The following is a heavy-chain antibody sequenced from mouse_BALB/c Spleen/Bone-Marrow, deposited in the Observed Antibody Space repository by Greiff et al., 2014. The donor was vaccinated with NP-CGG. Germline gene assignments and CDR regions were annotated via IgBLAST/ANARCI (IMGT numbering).Heavy chain of an antibody. CDR1: GYSFSSYW. CDR2: IYPGDGDT. CDR3: ARGGRLTGYYFDY. V-gene: IGHV1-80*01. J-gene: IGHJ2*01. D-gene: IGHD4-1*01. Sequence: VQLQHSWAELVKPGSSVKISFKSSGYSFSSYWMNWVKQRPGQGLEWIGQIYPGDGDTNYNGNFKDKATLTTDKSSTTAYMQLSSLTSEDSAVYFCARGGRLTGYYFDYWGQGTTLTVSS.